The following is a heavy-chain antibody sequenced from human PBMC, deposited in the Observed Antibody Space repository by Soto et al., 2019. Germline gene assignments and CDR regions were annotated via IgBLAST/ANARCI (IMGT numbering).Heavy chain of an antibody. CDR1: GFTFTNYP. V-gene: IGHV3-23*01. D-gene: IGHD3-10*01. J-gene: IGHJ4*02. Sequence: EVQVLDSGGGLVQPGGSLRLSCAASGFTFTNYPMAWVRQAPAKGLEWVSTISGSGGSTFYADSVKGRFTISRDNAKNTVYLQMNSLRVEDTAVYYFAKRPRKFGDSYFDYWGQGTLVTVSS. CDR2: ISGSGGST. CDR3: AKRPRKFGDSYFDY.